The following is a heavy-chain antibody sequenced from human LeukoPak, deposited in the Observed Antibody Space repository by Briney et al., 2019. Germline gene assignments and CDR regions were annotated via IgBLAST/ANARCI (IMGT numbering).Heavy chain of an antibody. J-gene: IGHJ4*02. D-gene: IGHD5-24*01. V-gene: IGHV3-33*01. CDR1: GFTFSSYG. CDR2: IWYDGSNK. Sequence: GGSLRLSCAASGFTFSSYGMHWVRQAPGKGLEWVAVIWYDGSNKYYADSVKGRFTISRDNSKNTLYLQMNSLRAEDTAVYYCARDLEILVTGFDYWGQGTLVTVSS. CDR3: ARDLEILVTGFDY.